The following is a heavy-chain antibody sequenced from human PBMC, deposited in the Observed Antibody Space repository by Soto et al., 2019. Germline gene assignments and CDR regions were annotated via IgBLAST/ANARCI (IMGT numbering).Heavy chain of an antibody. CDR2: INPSGGST. J-gene: IGHJ3*02. Sequence: ASVKVTCKASGYTFTSYYMHSVRQAPGQGLEWMGLINPSGGSTSYAQKFQGRVTMTRDTSTSTVYMELSSLRSEDTAVYYCARDGRRILGYYSGGSCYGGIYAFDIWGQGTMDTVSS. D-gene: IGHD2-15*01. V-gene: IGHV1-46*03. CDR1: GYTFTSYY. CDR3: ARDGRRILGYYSGGSCYGGIYAFDI.